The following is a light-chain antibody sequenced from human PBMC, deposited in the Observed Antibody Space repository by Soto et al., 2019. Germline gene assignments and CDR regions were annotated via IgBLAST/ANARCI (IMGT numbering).Light chain of an antibody. Sequence: QSALTQPPSASGSPGQSVTISCTGTSSDVGAYNYVSWYQQHAGKAPKLVIYEVTKRPSGVPDRFSGSKSANTPSLTVSGHEDEDEAYYYSSSFATSNNLVFGGGTKLTVL. CDR2: EVT. V-gene: IGLV2-8*01. CDR3: SSFATSNNLV. CDR1: SSDVGAYNY. J-gene: IGLJ3*02.